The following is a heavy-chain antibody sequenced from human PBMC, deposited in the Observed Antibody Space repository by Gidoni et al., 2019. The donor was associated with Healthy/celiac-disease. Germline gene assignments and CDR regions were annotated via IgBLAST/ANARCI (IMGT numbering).Heavy chain of an antibody. CDR1: GGSISSGSYY. Sequence: QVQLQESGPGLAKPSQTLSLTCTVSGGSISSGSYYWSWIRQPAGKGLEWIGRIYTSGSTNYNPSLKSRVTMSVDTSKNQFSLKLSSVTAADTAVYYCAREVYYYYGMDVWGQGTTVTVSS. V-gene: IGHV4-61*02. CDR3: AREVYYYYGMDV. J-gene: IGHJ6*02. CDR2: IYTSGST.